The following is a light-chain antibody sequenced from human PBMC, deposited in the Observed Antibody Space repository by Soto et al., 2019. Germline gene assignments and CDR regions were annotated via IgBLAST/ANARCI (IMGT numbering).Light chain of an antibody. CDR2: AAS. Sequence: DIQMTQSPSSLSASIGDRVTISCRASQGISNDLAWYQQKPGKVPYLLIYAASTSHSGVPSRFRGSGSGTDFTLTISSLQPEDFATYYCLQHNSYPYTFGQGTKLEIK. CDR1: QGISND. V-gene: IGKV1-27*01. CDR3: LQHNSYPYT. J-gene: IGKJ2*01.